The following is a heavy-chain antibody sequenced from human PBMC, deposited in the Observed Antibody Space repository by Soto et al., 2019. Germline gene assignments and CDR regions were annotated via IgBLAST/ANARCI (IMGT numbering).Heavy chain of an antibody. CDR3: AKGPQTCYDDSGHFYSGVP. J-gene: IGHJ5*02. CDR2: INHSRSV. CDR1: GRSFHGYY. V-gene: IGHV4-34*01. D-gene: IGHD3-10*01. Sequence: SETLSLTCAVHGRSFHGYYWSWIRQPPGEGLEWIGEINHSRSVTLNPTFKSRVSILYDTSKNQMSLQLSSASAADTAIYYCAKGPQTCYDDSGHFYSGVPWGQGTLVIVCS.